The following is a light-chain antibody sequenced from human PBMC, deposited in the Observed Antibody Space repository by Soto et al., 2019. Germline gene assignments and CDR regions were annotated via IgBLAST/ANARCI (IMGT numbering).Light chain of an antibody. V-gene: IGLV2-14*03. CDR2: YVD. CDR3: CSYAVGCIYF. CDR1: SRDVGAYDY. J-gene: IGLJ1*01. Sequence: QSALTQPASVSGSPGQSITIYCTGTSRDVGAYDYVSWYLQYPDKALQLLIYYVDHRPSGVSSRFSSSLSGTTTAVTYSGLQAEDEGDYYCCSYAVGCIYFFDTGTKVTVL.